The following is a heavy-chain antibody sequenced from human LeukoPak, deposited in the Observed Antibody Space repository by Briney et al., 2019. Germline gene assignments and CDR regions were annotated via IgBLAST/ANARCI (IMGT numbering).Heavy chain of an antibody. J-gene: IGHJ4*02. CDR3: ARLRGDIPSYSSGYRFDY. V-gene: IGHV5-51*01. CDR1: GYSFTSYW. CDR2: IYPGDSDA. D-gene: IGHD6-19*01. Sequence: GESLKISCKGSGYSFTSYWIGWVRQMPGKGLEWMGIIYPGDSDARYSPSFQGQVTISADKSISTAYLQWSSLKASDTAMYYCARLRGDIPSYSSGYRFDYWGQGTLVTVSS.